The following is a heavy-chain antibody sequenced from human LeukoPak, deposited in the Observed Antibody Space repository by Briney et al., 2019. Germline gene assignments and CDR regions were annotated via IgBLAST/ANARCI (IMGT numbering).Heavy chain of an antibody. J-gene: IGHJ4*02. D-gene: IGHD3-22*01. V-gene: IGHV3-30*04. CDR3: ARDCPYYYDSSGYHLDY. CDR2: ISYDGSNK. Sequence: GGSLRLSCAASGFTFSSYAMHWVRQAPGKGLEWVAVISYDGSNKYYADSVKGRFTISRDNAKNSLYLQMNSLRAEDTAVYYCARDCPYYYDSSGYHLDYWGQGTLVTVSS. CDR1: GFTFSSYA.